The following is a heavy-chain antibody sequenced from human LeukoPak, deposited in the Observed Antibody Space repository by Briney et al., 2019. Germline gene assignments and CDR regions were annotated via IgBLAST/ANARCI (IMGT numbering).Heavy chain of an antibody. CDR3: ARAPYGSGSYYDY. V-gene: IGHV3-30*04. Sequence: PGGSLRLSCAASGFTFSSYAMHWVRQAPGKGLEWVAVISYDGSNKYYADSVKGRFTISRDNSKNTLYLQMNSLRAEDTAVYYCARAPYGSGSYYDYWGQGTLVTVSS. CDR2: ISYDGSNK. D-gene: IGHD3-10*01. J-gene: IGHJ4*02. CDR1: GFTFSSYA.